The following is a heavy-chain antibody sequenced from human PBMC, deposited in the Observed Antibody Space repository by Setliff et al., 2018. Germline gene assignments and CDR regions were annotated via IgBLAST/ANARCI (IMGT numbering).Heavy chain of an antibody. CDR2: ISPITGTT. Sequence: GASVKVSCKASGYIFNTFGISWVRRAPGQGLEWIGWISPITGTTNYAQRFQGRITISTDESSSTVYMEMSRLKSEDTAVYYCARGSIVGPTRGDFDFWGLGTLVTVSS. CDR1: GYIFNTFG. CDR3: ARGSIVGPTRGDFDF. J-gene: IGHJ4*02. D-gene: IGHD1-26*01. V-gene: IGHV1-69*05.